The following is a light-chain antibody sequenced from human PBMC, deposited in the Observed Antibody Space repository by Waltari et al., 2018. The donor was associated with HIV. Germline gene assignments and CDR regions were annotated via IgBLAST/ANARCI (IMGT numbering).Light chain of an antibody. CDR2: DVS. J-gene: IGLJ1*01. CDR1: SSVFGGYNN. Sequence: QSALTQPRSVSGSPGQSVTISCTGTSSVFGGYNNFPWYQQHPGKAPKLGIYDVSKRPSGVPDRFSGSKSANTASLTISGLQAEDEADYYCCSYAGSYTYVFGTGTKVTVL. CDR3: CSYAGSYTYV. V-gene: IGLV2-11*01.